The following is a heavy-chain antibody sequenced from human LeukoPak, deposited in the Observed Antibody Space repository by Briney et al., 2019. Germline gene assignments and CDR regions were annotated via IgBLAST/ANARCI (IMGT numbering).Heavy chain of an antibody. CDR1: GGSISSSSYY. D-gene: IGHD4/OR15-4a*01. Sequence: SETLSLTCTVSGGSISSSSYYWGWIRQPPGKGLEWIGSIYYSGSTYYNPSLKSRVTISVDTSKNQFSLKLSSVTAADTAVYYCARDQGYGGNEGYDYWGQGTLVTVSS. J-gene: IGHJ4*02. CDR2: IYYSGST. V-gene: IGHV4-39*07. CDR3: ARDQGYGGNEGYDY.